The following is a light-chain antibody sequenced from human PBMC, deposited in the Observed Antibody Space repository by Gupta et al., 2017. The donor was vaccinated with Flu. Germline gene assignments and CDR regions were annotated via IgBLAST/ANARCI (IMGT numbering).Light chain of an antibody. V-gene: IGKV4-1*01. CDR1: QSVLYSTNNKNY. Sequence: DIVMTQSPDPLAVSLGERATINCKSSQSVLYSTNNKNYLAWYQQKRGQPPKLLINWASTRESGVPDRFGGSGSGTDFTLTISSLQAEDVAVYYCQQYYSTPQTFGQGTKVEIK. CDR3: QQYYSTPQT. J-gene: IGKJ1*01. CDR2: WAS.